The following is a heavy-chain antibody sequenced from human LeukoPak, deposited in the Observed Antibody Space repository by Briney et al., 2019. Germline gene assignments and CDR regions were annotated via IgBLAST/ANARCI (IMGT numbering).Heavy chain of an antibody. D-gene: IGHD6-19*01. CDR3: ARGGGSSGWHYFDY. V-gene: IGHV4-61*01. CDR2: IYYSGSN. J-gene: IGHJ4*02. CDR1: GASVSSGSYY. Sequence: SETLSLTCAVSGASVSSGSYYWSWIRQPPGKELEWLGYIYYSGSNKYNISLKSRVTISIDTSKNQFSLKLRSVTAADTAVYYCARGGGSSGWHYFDYWGQGTLVTVSS.